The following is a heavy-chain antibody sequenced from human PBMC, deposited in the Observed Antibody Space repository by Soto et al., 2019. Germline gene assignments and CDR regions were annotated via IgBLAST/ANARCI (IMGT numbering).Heavy chain of an antibody. D-gene: IGHD3-16*01. Sequence: EVQLVESGGGLVKPGGSLRLSCAASGLTFSSYSMNWVRQAPGKGLEWVSSISRSSSYIYYADSVKGRFTISRDNAKNSLYLQMNSLRAEDTAVYYCARDLHDYVSFRFDPWGQGTLVTVSS. CDR2: ISRSSSYI. J-gene: IGHJ5*02. CDR1: GLTFSSYS. CDR3: ARDLHDYVSFRFDP. V-gene: IGHV3-21*01.